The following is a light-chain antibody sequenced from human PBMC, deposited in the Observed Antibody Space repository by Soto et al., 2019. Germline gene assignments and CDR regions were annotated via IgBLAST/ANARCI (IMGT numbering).Light chain of an antibody. J-gene: IGKJ1*01. CDR1: QNISVW. CDR2: GAS. Sequence: DIQMTQSPSTLSASVGDGVTITCRASQNISVWLAWYQQRPGKAPKVLIYGASNLQSGVPPRFSGSGSGTDFTLAISSLQPEDSATYYCLQDINYPWTFGQGTKVEIK. V-gene: IGKV1-5*01. CDR3: LQDINYPWT.